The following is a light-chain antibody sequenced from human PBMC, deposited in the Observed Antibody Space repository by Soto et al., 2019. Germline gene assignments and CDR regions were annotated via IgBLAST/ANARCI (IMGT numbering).Light chain of an antibody. CDR1: SCDVGSYNL. V-gene: IGLV2-23*01. CDR2: EGS. J-gene: IGLJ2*01. CDR3: CSYAGSSTHVV. Sequence: QSALTQPASVSGSPGQSITISCTGTSCDVGSYNLVSWYQQHPGKAPKLMIYEGSKRPSGVSNRFSGSTSGNTASLTISGLQAEDEADYYCCSYAGSSTHVVFGGGTKLTVL.